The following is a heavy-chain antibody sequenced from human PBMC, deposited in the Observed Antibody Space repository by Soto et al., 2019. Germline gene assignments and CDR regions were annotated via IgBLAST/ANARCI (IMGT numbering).Heavy chain of an antibody. D-gene: IGHD3-22*01. CDR3: ARDSDSSGYYQASYGMDV. V-gene: IGHV3-21*01. Sequence: GGSLRLSCAASGFTFSSYSMNWVRQAPGKGLEWVSSISSSSSYIYYADSVKGRFTISRDNAKNSLYLQMNSLRAEDTAVYYCARDSDSSGYYQASYGMDVWGQGTTVTVSS. CDR1: GFTFSSYS. J-gene: IGHJ6*02. CDR2: ISSSSSYI.